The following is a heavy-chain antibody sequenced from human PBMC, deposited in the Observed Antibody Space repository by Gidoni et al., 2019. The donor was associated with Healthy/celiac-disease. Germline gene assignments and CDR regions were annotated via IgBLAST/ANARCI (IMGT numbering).Heavy chain of an antibody. Sequence: QVQLVESGGGVVQPGRSLRLSCAASGLTFSSYGMHWVRQAPGKGLEWVAVIWYDGSNKYYADSVKGRFTISRDNSKNTLYLQMNSLRAEDTAVYYCARDKEGSFDYWGQGTLVTVSS. CDR2: IWYDGSNK. CDR1: GLTFSSYG. CDR3: ARDKEGSFDY. J-gene: IGHJ4*02. V-gene: IGHV3-33*01.